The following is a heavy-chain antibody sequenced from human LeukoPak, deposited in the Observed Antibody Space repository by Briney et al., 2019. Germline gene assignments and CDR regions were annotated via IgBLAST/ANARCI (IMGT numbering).Heavy chain of an antibody. CDR2: FDPEDGET. CDR3: ATAPHQYYYDSSGLIDY. J-gene: IGHJ4*02. Sequence: ASVKVSCKVSGYTLTELSMHWVRQAPGKGLEWMGGFDPEDGETIYAQKFQGRVTMTEDTSTDTAYMELSSLRSEDTAVYYCATAPHQYYYDSSGLIDYWGQGTLVTVSS. D-gene: IGHD3-22*01. CDR1: GYTLTELS. V-gene: IGHV1-24*01.